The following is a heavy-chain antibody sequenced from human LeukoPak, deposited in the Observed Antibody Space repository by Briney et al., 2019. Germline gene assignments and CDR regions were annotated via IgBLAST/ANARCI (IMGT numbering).Heavy chain of an antibody. CDR3: ARDRDGYNLDF. Sequence: GESLKISCKGSGYRFTGYWIGWVGQMPGKGLDWMGIIYPGDSDTIYRPSFQGHGTLSADKSSSTAYLEWSSLQASDTAMYYCARDRDGYNLDFWGQGTMVTVSS. V-gene: IGHV5-51*01. J-gene: IGHJ3*01. D-gene: IGHD5-24*01. CDR1: GYRFTGYW. CDR2: IYPGDSDT.